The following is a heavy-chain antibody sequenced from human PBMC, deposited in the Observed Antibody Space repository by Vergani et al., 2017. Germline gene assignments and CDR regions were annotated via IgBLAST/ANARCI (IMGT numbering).Heavy chain of an antibody. CDR2: MNPISGNT. CDR1: GYTFTSDD. V-gene: IGHV1-8*03. J-gene: IGHJ4*02. D-gene: IGHD2-8*01. CDR3: VRARRTCTYGHCPRYYYDL. Sequence: QVQLVQSGAEVKKPGASVKVSCKASGYTFTSDDINWVRQATGQGLEWMGWMNPISGNTGYAQNLQGRLTITRDTSVNTAYMELSSLTSEDMAVYYCVRARRTCTYGHCPRYYYDLWGEGTLVTVSS.